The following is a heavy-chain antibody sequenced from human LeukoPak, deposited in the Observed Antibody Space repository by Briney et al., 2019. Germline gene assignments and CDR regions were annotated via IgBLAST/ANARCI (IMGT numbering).Heavy chain of an antibody. J-gene: IGHJ4*02. Sequence: GASVKVSCKASGYTFTGYYMHWVRQAPGQGLEWMGWINPNSGGTNYAQKFQGRVTMTRDTSISTAYMELSRLRSDDTAVYYCARDWGILRGLYYFDYWGQGTLVTVSS. CDR1: GYTFTGYY. CDR3: ARDWGILRGLYYFDY. V-gene: IGHV1-2*02. CDR2: INPNSGGT. D-gene: IGHD3-10*01.